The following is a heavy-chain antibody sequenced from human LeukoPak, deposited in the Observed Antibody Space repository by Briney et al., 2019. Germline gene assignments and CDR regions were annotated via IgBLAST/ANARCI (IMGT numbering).Heavy chain of an antibody. D-gene: IGHD2-15*01. Sequence: ASVKDSCKASGYTFTSCGISWVRQAPGQGLEGMGGISANNGNTNSAQKFQGRVTMTTDKSTSTAYMELRSLRSDDTAVYYCARDFFHGHCAGLSCFLLDYWGQGSLVTVSS. CDR2: ISANNGNT. CDR1: GYTFTSCG. J-gene: IGHJ4*02. CDR3: ARDFFHGHCAGLSCFLLDY. V-gene: IGHV1-18*01.